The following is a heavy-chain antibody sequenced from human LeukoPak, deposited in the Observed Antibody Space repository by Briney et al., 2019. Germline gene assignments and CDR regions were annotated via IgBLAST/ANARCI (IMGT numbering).Heavy chain of an antibody. CDR1: GFTFDDYG. CDR3: ARFGGKDTESWFDP. Sequence: PGGSLRLSCAASGFTFDDYGMSWVRQAPGKGLEWVSGINWNGGSTGYADSVKGRFTISRDNAKNSLYLQMNSLRAEDTALYHCARFGGKDTESWFDPWGQGTLVTVSS. J-gene: IGHJ5*02. V-gene: IGHV3-20*01. D-gene: IGHD3-10*01. CDR2: INWNGGST.